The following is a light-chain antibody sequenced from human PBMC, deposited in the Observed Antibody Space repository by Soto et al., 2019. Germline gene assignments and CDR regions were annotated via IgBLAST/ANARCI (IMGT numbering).Light chain of an antibody. CDR3: SSYTTTSTT. CDR1: SSDVGTYNL. V-gene: IGLV2-14*02. J-gene: IGLJ3*02. Sequence: QSVLTQPASVSGSPGQSITISCTGTSSDVGTYNLVSWYQQHPGQAPKLIIYEVTNRPSGVSNRFSGSKSGNTASLTISGLQAEDEADYYCSSYTTTSTTFGGGTKLTVL. CDR2: EVT.